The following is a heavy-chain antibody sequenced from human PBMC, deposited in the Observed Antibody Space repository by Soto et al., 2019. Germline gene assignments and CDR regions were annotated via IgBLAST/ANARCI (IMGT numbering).Heavy chain of an antibody. CDR3: AREDTAWPLAYGLDV. CDR1: GFSFSTYS. J-gene: IGHJ6*02. D-gene: IGHD2-21*02. Sequence: GGSLRLSCAASGFSFSTYSMNWVRQAPGKGLEWVSSISSRGDTYYADSVKGRFTISRDNAKNSVSLQMDSLRAEDAAVYYCAREDTAWPLAYGLDVWGQGTTVTVSS. CDR2: ISSRGDT. V-gene: IGHV3-21*01.